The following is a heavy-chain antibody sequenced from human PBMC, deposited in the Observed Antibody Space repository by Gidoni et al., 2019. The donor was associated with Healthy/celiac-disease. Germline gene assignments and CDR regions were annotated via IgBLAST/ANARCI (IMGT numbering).Heavy chain of an antibody. D-gene: IGHD3-9*01. CDR3: AKLFNGGGGNVLRYFDWFRFDY. CDR1: GFTFSSYA. J-gene: IGHJ4*02. V-gene: IGHV3-23*01. CDR2: ISGRGGST. Sequence: EVQLLESGGGLVQPGGSLRLSCAASGFTFSSYAMSWVRQAPGKGLEWVSAISGRGGSTYYANSVKGRYTISRDNSKNTLYLQMNSLRAEDTAVYYCAKLFNGGGGNVLRYFDWFRFDYWGQGTLVTVSS.